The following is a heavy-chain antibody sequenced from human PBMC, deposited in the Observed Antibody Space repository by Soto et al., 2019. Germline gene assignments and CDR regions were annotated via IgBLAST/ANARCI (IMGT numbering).Heavy chain of an antibody. CDR3: ARLSWYYGSAHVD. J-gene: IGHJ3*01. CDR1: GVTFSSYS. D-gene: IGHD3-10*01. CDR2: ISSSSSTI. V-gene: IGHV3-48*01. Sequence: PGGSLRLSCAASGVTFSSYSMNWVRQAPGKGLEWVSYISSSSSTIYYADSVKGRFTISRDNAKNSLYLQMNSLRAEDTAVYYCARLSWYYGSAHVDWGQGTMVTVSS.